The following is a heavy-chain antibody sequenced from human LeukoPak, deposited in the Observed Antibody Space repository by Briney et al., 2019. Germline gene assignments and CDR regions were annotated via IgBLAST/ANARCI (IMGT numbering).Heavy chain of an antibody. CDR1: GGSISSYY. CDR3: ARDSRDYYDSSGYYPDAFDI. J-gene: IGHJ3*02. CDR2: IYYSGST. V-gene: IGHV4-59*12. Sequence: SETLSLTCTVSGGSISSYYWSWLRQPPGKGLEWIGYIYYSGSTNYNPSLKSRVTISVDTSKNQFSLKLSSVTAADTAVYYCARDSRDYYDSSGYYPDAFDIWGQGTMVTVSS. D-gene: IGHD3-22*01.